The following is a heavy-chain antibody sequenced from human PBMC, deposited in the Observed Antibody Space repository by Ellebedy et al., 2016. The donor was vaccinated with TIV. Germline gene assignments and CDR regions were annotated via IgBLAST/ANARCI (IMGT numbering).Heavy chain of an antibody. CDR1: GFTFSSYT. CDR2: ITSSSTYI. J-gene: IGHJ4*02. Sequence: GESLKISCAASGFTFSSYTMNWVRQAPGKGLEWVSSITSSSTYIIYADSVKGRFTISRDNAKNSLYLQMNSLRVDDTAVYYCATSRARVYWGQGTLVTVSS. CDR3: ATSRARVY. V-gene: IGHV3-21*01.